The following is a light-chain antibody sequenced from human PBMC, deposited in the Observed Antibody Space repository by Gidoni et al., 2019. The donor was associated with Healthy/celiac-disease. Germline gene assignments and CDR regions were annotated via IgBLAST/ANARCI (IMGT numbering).Light chain of an antibody. V-gene: IGKV1-5*03. CDR1: QRIISW. J-gene: IGKJ3*01. Sequence: DIQITQSPSTLSASVGDRVTITCRASQRIISWLAWYQQKPGKAPKLLIYKASSFESGVPSRFCGSGSGTAFTLTTSSLQPAEFATSYCHQYNSYSSTFGPGTKVDIK. CDR3: HQYNSYSST. CDR2: KAS.